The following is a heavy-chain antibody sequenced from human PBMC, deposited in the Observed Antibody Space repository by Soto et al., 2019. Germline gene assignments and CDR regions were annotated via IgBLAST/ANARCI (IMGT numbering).Heavy chain of an antibody. CDR2: ISGGGGAK. Sequence: GGSLRLSCPASGFTFNSYFMSWVRQAPGEGLEWISAISGGGGAKYYSDSVKGRFTISRDNSNNTLYLQMNSLRADDTAVYYCAKSLTTSNFRLDVWGHGTRVTVSS. CDR1: GFTFNSYF. V-gene: IGHV3-23*01. D-gene: IGHD4-4*01. J-gene: IGHJ6*02. CDR3: AKSLTTSNFRLDV.